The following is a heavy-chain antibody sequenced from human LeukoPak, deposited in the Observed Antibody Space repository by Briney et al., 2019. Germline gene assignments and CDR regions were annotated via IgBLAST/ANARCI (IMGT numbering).Heavy chain of an antibody. D-gene: IGHD6-13*01. CDR1: GFTFSSYA. V-gene: IGHV3-23*01. Sequence: PGGSLRLSCAASGFTFSSYAMSWVRQAPGKGLEWVSAISGSGGSTYYADSVKGRFTISRDNSKNTLYLQMNSLRAEDTAVYYCARDTLRVGSSWWGEAFDIWGQGTMVTVSS. CDR3: ARDTLRVGSSWWGEAFDI. J-gene: IGHJ3*02. CDR2: ISGSGGST.